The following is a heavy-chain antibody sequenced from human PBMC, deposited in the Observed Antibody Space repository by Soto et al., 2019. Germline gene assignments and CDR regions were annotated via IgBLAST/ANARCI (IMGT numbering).Heavy chain of an antibody. J-gene: IGHJ6*02. D-gene: IGHD6-19*01. CDR3: AIYFSGWYNLYYYGMDV. V-gene: IGHV1-8*01. Sequence: ASVKVSCKASGYTFTNYHINCVGQSTLHWLEGMGWMNPNSGNTGYAQKFQGRVTMTRNTSISTAYMELSSLRSEDTAVYYCAIYFSGWYNLYYYGMDVWGQGTTVTAP. CDR2: MNPNSGNT. CDR1: GYTFTNYH.